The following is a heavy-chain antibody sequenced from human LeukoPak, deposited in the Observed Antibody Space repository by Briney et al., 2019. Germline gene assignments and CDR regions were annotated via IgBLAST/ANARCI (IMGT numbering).Heavy chain of an antibody. CDR3: GRDMDV. V-gene: IGHV3-7*01. J-gene: IGHJ6*02. Sequence: PGGSLRLSCAASGFTFSNSWMSWVRQAPGKGLEWVANMKPDGGETYYVASVEGRFTISRDNANNSLYLQMNSLRAEDTAVYYCGRDMDVWGQGTPVTVSS. CDR2: MKPDGGET. CDR1: GFTFSNSW.